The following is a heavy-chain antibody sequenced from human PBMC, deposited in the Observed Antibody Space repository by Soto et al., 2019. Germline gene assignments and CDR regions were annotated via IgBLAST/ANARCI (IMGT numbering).Heavy chain of an antibody. CDR1: GGSISSGDYY. Sequence: SATLSLTCTVSGGSISSGDYYWSWIRQPPGKGLEWIGYIYYSGSTYYNPSLKSRVTISVDTSKNQFSLKLSSVTAADTAVYYCARTRPSGSYQDYWGQGTLVTVSS. CDR2: IYYSGST. J-gene: IGHJ4*02. D-gene: IGHD1-26*01. V-gene: IGHV4-30-4*01. CDR3: ARTRPSGSYQDY.